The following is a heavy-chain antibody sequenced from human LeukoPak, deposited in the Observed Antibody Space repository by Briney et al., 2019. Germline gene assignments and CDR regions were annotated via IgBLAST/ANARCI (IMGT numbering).Heavy chain of an antibody. D-gene: IGHD4-17*01. J-gene: IGHJ5*02. CDR2: ISYSGST. CDR1: GGSISSHY. Sequence: SETLSLTCTVSGGSISSHYWSWIRQPPGKGLECIGYISYSGSTNYNPSLKSRVTISVDTSKNQFSLRLSSVTAADTAVYYCTKDPNGDYVGAFDPWGQGTLVTVSS. V-gene: IGHV4-59*11. CDR3: TKDPNGDYVGAFDP.